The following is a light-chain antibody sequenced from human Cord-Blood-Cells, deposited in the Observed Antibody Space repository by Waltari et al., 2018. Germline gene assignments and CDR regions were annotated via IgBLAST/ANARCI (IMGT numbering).Light chain of an antibody. J-gene: IGLJ1*01. V-gene: IGLV2-23*02. CDR2: EVS. CDR3: CSYAGSSTSYV. Sequence: QSALTQPASVSGSPGQSITISCTGTSSDVGSYNLVPWYQQHPGKAPKLMIYEVSKRPSGVSNRFSGSKSGNTAFLTISGLQAEDEADYYCCSYAGSSTSYVFGTGTKVTVL. CDR1: SSDVGSYNL.